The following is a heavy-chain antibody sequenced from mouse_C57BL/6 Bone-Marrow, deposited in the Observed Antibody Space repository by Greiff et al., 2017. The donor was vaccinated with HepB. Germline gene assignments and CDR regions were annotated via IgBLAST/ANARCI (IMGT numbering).Heavy chain of an antibody. Sequence: VKLVESGPGLVQPSQSLSITCTVSGFSLTSYGVHWVRQSPGKGLEWLGVIWRGGSTDYNAAFMSRLSITKDNSKSQVFFKMNSLQADDTAIYYCAKNRDYYGSSYFDYWGQGTTLTVSS. CDR1: GFSLTSYG. CDR3: AKNRDYYGSSYFDY. CDR2: IWRGGST. J-gene: IGHJ2*01. D-gene: IGHD1-1*01. V-gene: IGHV2-5*01.